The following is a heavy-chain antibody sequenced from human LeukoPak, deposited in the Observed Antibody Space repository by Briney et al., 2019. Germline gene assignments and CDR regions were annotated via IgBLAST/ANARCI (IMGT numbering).Heavy chain of an antibody. V-gene: IGHV4-59*01. Sequence: APETLSLTCTVSGGAINSYHWTWIRQPPGKGLEWIASIYYIGSPKYNPSLESRVTISVDTSKNQFSLKVNSLTAADTAVYYCARGKRAYDSYGMDGWGQGTTVTVSS. J-gene: IGHJ6*02. CDR1: GGAINSYH. CDR3: ARGKRAYDSYGMDG. CDR2: IYYIGSP.